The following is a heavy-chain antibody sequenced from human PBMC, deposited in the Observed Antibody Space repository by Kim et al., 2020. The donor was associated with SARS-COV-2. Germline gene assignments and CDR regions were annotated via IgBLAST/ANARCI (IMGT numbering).Heavy chain of an antibody. V-gene: IGHV3-30*18. CDR2: ISYDGSNK. CDR3: AKDGFDY. CDR1: GFTFSSYG. Sequence: GGSLRLSCAASGFTFSSYGMHWVRQAPGKGLEWVAVISYDGSNKYYADSVKGRFTISRDNPKNTLYLQMNSLRAEDTAVYYCAKDGFDYWGQGTLVTVSS. J-gene: IGHJ4*02.